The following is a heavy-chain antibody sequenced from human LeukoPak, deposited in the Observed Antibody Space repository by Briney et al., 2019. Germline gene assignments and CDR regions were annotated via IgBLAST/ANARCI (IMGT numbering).Heavy chain of an antibody. J-gene: IGHJ3*02. CDR2: VYYSGST. CDR3: ARDNSNHDAFDI. V-gene: IGHV4-59*11. CDR1: GGSISSHY. D-gene: IGHD4-11*01. Sequence: SETLSLTSTVSGGSISSHYWSWIRQPPGKGLEWIGYVYYSGSTNYNPSLKSRVTISVDTSKNQFSLKLSSVAAADTAVYYCARDNSNHDAFDIWGQGTMVTVSS.